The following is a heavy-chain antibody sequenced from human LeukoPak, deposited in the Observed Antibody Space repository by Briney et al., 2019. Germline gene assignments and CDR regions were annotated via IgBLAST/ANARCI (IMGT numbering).Heavy chain of an antibody. CDR2: LTDSGSTI. Sequence: PGGSLRLSCAVSGFTFSHYAMSWVRQAPGTGLEWVGSLTDSGSTIYYADSVKGRFTISRDNAKNSLYLQMNSLRAEDTAVYYCARGPLHVVVPAATWFDPWGQGILVTVSS. CDR1: GFTFSHYA. V-gene: IGHV3-48*03. J-gene: IGHJ5*02. D-gene: IGHD2-2*01. CDR3: ARGPLHVVVPAATWFDP.